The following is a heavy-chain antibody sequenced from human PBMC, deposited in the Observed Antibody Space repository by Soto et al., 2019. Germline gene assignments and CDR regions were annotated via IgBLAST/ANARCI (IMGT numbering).Heavy chain of an antibody. Sequence: GGSLRLSRAASGFSFVSYWMHWVRQVPGEGLAWVSRINGNADNSDYADSVKGRFTISRDNAMNRLYLQMDSLRADDTGVYYCVRDFRGAVAGSEFDHWGQGTLVTVSS. D-gene: IGHD6-19*01. CDR3: VRDFRGAVAGSEFDH. CDR2: INGNADNS. V-gene: IGHV3-74*01. J-gene: IGHJ4*02. CDR1: GFSFVSYW.